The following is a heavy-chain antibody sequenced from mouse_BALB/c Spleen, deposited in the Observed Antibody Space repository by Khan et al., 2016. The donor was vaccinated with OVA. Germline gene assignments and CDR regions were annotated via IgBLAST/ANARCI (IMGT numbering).Heavy chain of an antibody. V-gene: IGHV1-77*01. CDR3: ARGDYGLYYFDY. J-gene: IGHJ2*01. CDR1: GYTFTDYY. Sequence: VQLQESGPDLARPGASVKLSCKASGYTFTDYYINWVKQRTGQGLEWIGDIYPGSGNPYYNEKFKGKATLTADKSSSTAYMQLSSLTSEDSAVYFCARGDYGLYYFDYWGQGTTLTVSS. D-gene: IGHD1-2*01. CDR2: IYPGSGNP.